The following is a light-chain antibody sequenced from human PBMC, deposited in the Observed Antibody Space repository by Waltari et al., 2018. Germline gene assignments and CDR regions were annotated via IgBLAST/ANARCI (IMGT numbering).Light chain of an antibody. J-gene: IGLJ2*01. CDR2: KDI. CDR1: VLSKQV. Sequence: SYELTQTPSVSVSPGQTARITGAGDVLSKQVAHRYQQRPGKAPVLVIDKDIERPSGIPERFAVASSGTTVTLTISGVQAEDEADYYCQSSDTSDSYVWIFGGGTKLTVL. CDR3: QSSDTSDSYVWI. V-gene: IGLV3-25*03.